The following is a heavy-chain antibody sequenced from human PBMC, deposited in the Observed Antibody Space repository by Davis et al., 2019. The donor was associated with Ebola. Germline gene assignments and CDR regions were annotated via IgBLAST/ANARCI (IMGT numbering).Heavy chain of an antibody. CDR3: ARDLAGSCSGDSCYNAFDI. Sequence: GGSLRLSCAASAFTFSSYSMNWVRQAPGKGLEWVSSITSSSTYIYYAESLKGRFTISRDNAHNSLYLQMNSLRAEDTAVYYCARDLAGSCSGDSCYNAFDIWGQGTMVTVSS. CDR2: ITSSSTYI. CDR1: AFTFSSYS. J-gene: IGHJ3*02. D-gene: IGHD2-15*01. V-gene: IGHV3-21*01.